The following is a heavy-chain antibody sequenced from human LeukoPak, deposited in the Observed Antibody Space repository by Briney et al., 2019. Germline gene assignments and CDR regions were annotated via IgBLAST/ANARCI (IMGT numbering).Heavy chain of an antibody. Sequence: SGTLSLTCAVSGASISCSYWWSWVRQPPGKGLEWIGEIHHSGSTKYNPSLKSRVTISVDKSKNQFSLKLSSVTAADTAVYYCAPSPCSGDSCYRFDFWGQGTQVTVSS. D-gene: IGHD2-15*01. J-gene: IGHJ4*02. V-gene: IGHV4-4*02. CDR3: APSPCSGDSCYRFDF. CDR2: IHHSGST. CDR1: GASISCSYW.